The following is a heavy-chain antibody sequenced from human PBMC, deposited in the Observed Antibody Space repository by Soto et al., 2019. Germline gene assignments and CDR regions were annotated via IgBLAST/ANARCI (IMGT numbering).Heavy chain of an antibody. V-gene: IGHV1-18*04. J-gene: IGHJ5*02. CDR2: ISGFNGNT. D-gene: IGHD2-2*01. CDR3: ARGPRYCSSGTCFAGVNWFDP. Sequence: GASVKVSCKASGYIFTSFGISCVRQAPGQGLEWMGWISGFNGNTKYAQKVQGRVTMTTDTSANTAYMELRSLTSDDTAVYYCARGPRYCSSGTCFAGVNWFDPWGQGTPVTVS. CDR1: GYIFTSFG.